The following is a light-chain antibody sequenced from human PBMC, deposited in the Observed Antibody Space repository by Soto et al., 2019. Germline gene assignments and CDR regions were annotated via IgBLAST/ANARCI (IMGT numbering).Light chain of an antibody. V-gene: IGKV3-20*01. CDR1: QSVSSSY. CDR2: GAS. CDR3: QQYGSSPT. Sequence: EIVLTQSPGTLSLSPGERATLSCRASQSVSSSYLAWYQQKPGQAPRLLIYGASSRATGIPARFSGSGAGTAFTLTISSLEPVVVAVYYCQQYGSSPTFGPGTKVDIK. J-gene: IGKJ3*01.